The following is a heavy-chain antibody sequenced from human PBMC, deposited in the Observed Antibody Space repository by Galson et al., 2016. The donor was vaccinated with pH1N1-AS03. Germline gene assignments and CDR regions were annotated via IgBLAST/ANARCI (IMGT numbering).Heavy chain of an antibody. CDR2: VRHDGNNQ. V-gene: IGHV3-30*02. CDR3: AQDRVNGIDATTRWFAP. CDR1: GFTFSSYG. D-gene: IGHD1-7*01. J-gene: IGHJ5*02. Sequence: SLRLSCAASGFTFSSYGMHWVRQDPGKGPEWLTFVRHDGNNQYYADSVKGRFTVSRDNSKNTLSLQMDSLRPEDTAIYYCAQDRVNGIDATTRWFAPWGQGVRVTVSS.